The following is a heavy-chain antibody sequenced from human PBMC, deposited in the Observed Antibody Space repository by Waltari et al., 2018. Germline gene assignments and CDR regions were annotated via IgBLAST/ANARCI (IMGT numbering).Heavy chain of an antibody. CDR1: GFTFSDYS. Sequence: EVQLVESGGGLVQPGGSRRLSCAASGFTFSDYSMNWVRQAPGKGLEWISHIMSNGAPIYYADSVKGRFIVSRDNAENSLYLQMSSLRDEDTAVFYCVRGVGAVTGTGRFDYWGQGTLVTVSS. V-gene: IGHV3-48*02. D-gene: IGHD6-19*01. CDR3: VRGVGAVTGTGRFDY. J-gene: IGHJ4*02. CDR2: IMSNGAPI.